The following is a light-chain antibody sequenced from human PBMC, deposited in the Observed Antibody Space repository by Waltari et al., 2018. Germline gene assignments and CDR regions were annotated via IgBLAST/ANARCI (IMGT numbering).Light chain of an antibody. CDR3: QQYSNWPPGYT. J-gene: IGKJ2*01. CDR1: QSNSIN. CDR2: SAS. V-gene: IGKV3-15*01. Sequence: EIVMTQSPATLSVSPGERATLSCRASQSNSINVAWYQQKPGQAPRLLIYSASTRATGIPARFSGSGSGTDFTLTISSLQSEDFAVYYCQQYSNWPPGYTFGQGTKLEIK.